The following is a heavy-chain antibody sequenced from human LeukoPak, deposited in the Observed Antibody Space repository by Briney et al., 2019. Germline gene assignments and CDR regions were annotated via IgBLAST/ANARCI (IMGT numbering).Heavy chain of an antibody. CDR3: ARGEITPMAFDI. D-gene: IGHD2-15*01. V-gene: IGHV4-39*07. J-gene: IGHJ3*02. Sequence: SETLSLTCNVSGDSVSSRSYYWGWIRQPPGKGLEWIGSIYYSGRTSYNPSLKSRVTMSLDTSKNQFSLKLTSVTAADTAVYYCARGEITPMAFDIWGQGTMVTVSS. CDR1: GDSVSSRSYY. CDR2: IYYSGRT.